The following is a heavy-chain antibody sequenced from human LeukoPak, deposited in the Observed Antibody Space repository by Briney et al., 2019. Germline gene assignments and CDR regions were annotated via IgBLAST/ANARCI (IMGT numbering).Heavy chain of an antibody. CDR2: INHSGST. Sequence: SETLSLTCAVYGGSFSGYYWSWIRQPPGKGLEWIGEINHSGSTNYNPSLKSRVTISVDTSKNQFSLKLSPVTAADTAVYYCARGYVDTAMVPYNWFDPWGQGTLVTVSS. CDR3: ARGYVDTAMVPYNWFDP. J-gene: IGHJ5*02. V-gene: IGHV4-34*01. D-gene: IGHD5-18*01. CDR1: GGSFSGYY.